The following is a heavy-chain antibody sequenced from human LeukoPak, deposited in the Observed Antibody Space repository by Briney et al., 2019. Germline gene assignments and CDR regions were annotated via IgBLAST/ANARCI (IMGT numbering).Heavy chain of an antibody. Sequence: GGSLRLSCVVSGFTFSSYAMSWVRQAPGKGLEWVSAISGSGGSTYYADSVKGRFTISRDNSKNTLYLQMNSLRAEDTAVYYCAKAGDFWSGFNDYWGQGTLVTVSS. D-gene: IGHD3-3*01. CDR2: ISGSGGST. J-gene: IGHJ4*02. CDR3: AKAGDFWSGFNDY. CDR1: GFTFSSYA. V-gene: IGHV3-23*01.